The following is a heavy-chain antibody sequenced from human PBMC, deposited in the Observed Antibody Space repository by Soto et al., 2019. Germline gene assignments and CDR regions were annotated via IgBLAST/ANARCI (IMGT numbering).Heavy chain of an antibody. CDR3: ARTPIVLMVYATRFDY. CDR1: GFTFSSYW. CDR2: IKQDGSEK. V-gene: IGHV3-7*03. D-gene: IGHD2-8*01. Sequence: EVQLVESGGGLVQPGGSLRLSCAASGFTFSSYWMSWVRQAPGKGLEWVANIKQDGSEKYYVDSVKGRFTISRDNAKNLLYLQMNSLRAEDTAVYYCARTPIVLMVYATRFDYWGQGTLVTVSS. J-gene: IGHJ4*02.